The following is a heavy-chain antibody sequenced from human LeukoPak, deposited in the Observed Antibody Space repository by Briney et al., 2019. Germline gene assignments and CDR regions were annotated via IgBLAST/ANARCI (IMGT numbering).Heavy chain of an antibody. CDR2: TYYRSKWYN. V-gene: IGHV6-1*01. Sequence: SQTLSLTCAISGDSVSSNSAACNWIRQSPARGLEWLGRTYYRSKWYNDYAVSVKSRIIINPDTSKNQFSLQLNSVTPEDTAVYYCARGYNWNRYYGMDVWGQGTTVTVSS. CDR1: GDSVSSNSAA. CDR3: ARGYNWNRYYGMDV. J-gene: IGHJ6*02. D-gene: IGHD1-20*01.